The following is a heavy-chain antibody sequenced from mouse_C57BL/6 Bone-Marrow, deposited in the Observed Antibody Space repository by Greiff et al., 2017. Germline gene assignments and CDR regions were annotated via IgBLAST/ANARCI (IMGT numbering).Heavy chain of an antibody. Sequence: VQLQQSGPELVKPGASVKISCKASGYTFTDYYMNWVKQSHGKSLEWIGDINPNNGGTSYNQKFKGKATLTVDKSSSTAYMELRSLTSEDSAVYYWARGSSYGAWFAYWGQGTLVTVSA. D-gene: IGHD1-1*01. V-gene: IGHV1-26*01. CDR1: GYTFTDYY. J-gene: IGHJ3*01. CDR2: INPNNGGT. CDR3: ARGSSYGAWFAY.